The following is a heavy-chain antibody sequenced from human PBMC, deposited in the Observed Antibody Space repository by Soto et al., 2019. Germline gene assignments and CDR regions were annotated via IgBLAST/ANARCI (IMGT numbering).Heavy chain of an antibody. V-gene: IGHV3-48*01. CDR2: ISSSRSTI. J-gene: IGHJ5*01. CDR3: ARDCPGSSTTCYGNEWFDS. Sequence: EVQLVESGGGLVQPGGSLRLSCAASGFTFSSYSMNWVRQAPGKGLEWVSYISSSRSTIYYADSVKGRFTNYRDNAKNSLYLQMNILRAEDTAVYYCARDCPGSSTTCYGNEWFDSWGQGTLVTVSS. CDR1: GFTFSSYS. D-gene: IGHD2-2*01.